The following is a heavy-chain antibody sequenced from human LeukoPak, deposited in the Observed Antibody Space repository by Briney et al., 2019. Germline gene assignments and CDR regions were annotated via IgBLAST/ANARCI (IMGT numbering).Heavy chain of an antibody. J-gene: IGHJ4*02. D-gene: IGHD6-25*01. Sequence: GGSLRLSCAASGFSFSYAWMNWVRQAPGKGLEWVGRIKSKTDGGTIDYAAPVRGRFTISRDDPKNTLYLQMDSLQTEDTAVYYCTTVSNVFSGWGQGTLVTVSS. V-gene: IGHV3-15*01. CDR3: TTVSNVFSG. CDR1: GFSFSYAW. CDR2: IKSKTDGGTI.